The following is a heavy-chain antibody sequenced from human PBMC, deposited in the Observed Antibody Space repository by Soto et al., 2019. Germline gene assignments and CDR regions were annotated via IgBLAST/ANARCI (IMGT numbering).Heavy chain of an antibody. D-gene: IGHD6-6*01. V-gene: IGHV1-18*01. Sequence: ASVKVSCKASGYSFTSYGISWVRQAPGQGLEWMGWISAYNGNTNYAQKLQGRVTMTTDTSTSTAYMELRSLRSVYTAVYYWARWLAARPFDYWGQGTLVTVSS. CDR2: ISAYNGNT. CDR3: ARWLAARPFDY. CDR1: GYSFTSYG. J-gene: IGHJ4*02.